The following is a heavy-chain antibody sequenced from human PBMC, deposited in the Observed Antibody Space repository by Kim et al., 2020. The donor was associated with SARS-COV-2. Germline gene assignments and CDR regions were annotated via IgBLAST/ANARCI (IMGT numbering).Heavy chain of an antibody. CDR1: GYTLTELS. D-gene: IGHD3-10*01. CDR2: FDPEDGET. V-gene: IGHV1-24*01. Sequence: ASVKVSCKVSGYTLTELSMHWVRQAPGKGLEWMGGFDPEDGETIYAQKFQGRVTMTEDTSTDTAYMELSSLRSEDTAVYYCASRYPPMVRGVMMDQYNWFDPWGQGTLVTVSS. J-gene: IGHJ5*02. CDR3: ASRYPPMVRGVMMDQYNWFDP.